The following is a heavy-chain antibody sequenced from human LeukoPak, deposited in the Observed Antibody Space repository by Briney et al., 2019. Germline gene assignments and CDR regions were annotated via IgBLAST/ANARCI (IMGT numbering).Heavy chain of an antibody. D-gene: IGHD6-19*01. CDR3: ASKKYSSGPIDY. CDR2: IYYSGST. CDR1: GGSISSSRYY. J-gene: IGHJ4*02. Sequence: PSETLSLTCTVSGGSISSSRYYWSWIRQPPGKGLEWIGYIYYSGSTNYNPSLKSRVTISVDTSKNQFSLKLSSVTAADTAVYYCASKKYSSGPIDYWGQGTLVTVSS. V-gene: IGHV4-61*01.